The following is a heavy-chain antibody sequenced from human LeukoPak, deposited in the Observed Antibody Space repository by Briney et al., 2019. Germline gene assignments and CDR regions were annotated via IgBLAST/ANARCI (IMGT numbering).Heavy chain of an antibody. CDR1: GFTFSSYS. V-gene: IGHV3-21*04. D-gene: IGHD1-26*01. J-gene: IGHJ4*02. CDR3: AKGRRGSWPGGSDY. Sequence: GGSLRLSCAASGFTFSSYSMNWVRQAPGKGLEWVSSISSSSSYIYYADSVKGRFTISRDNAKNSLYLQMNSLRAEDTALYYCAKGRRGSWPGGSDYWGQGTLVTVSS. CDR2: ISSSSSYI.